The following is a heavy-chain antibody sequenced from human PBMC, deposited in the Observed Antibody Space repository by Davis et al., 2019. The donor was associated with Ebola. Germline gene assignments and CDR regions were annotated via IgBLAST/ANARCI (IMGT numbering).Heavy chain of an antibody. CDR1: GGSISSHY. V-gene: IGHV4-59*11. D-gene: IGHD5-12*01. Sequence: PSETLSLTCTVSGGSISSHYWSWIRQPPGKGLEWIGYINYSGSTNNNPSLKSRVTISVDTSKNQFSLKLSSVTAADTAVYYCVRDEGATMTTSLYNWFDPWGQGILVTASS. CDR2: INYSGST. CDR3: VRDEGATMTTSLYNWFDP. J-gene: IGHJ5*02.